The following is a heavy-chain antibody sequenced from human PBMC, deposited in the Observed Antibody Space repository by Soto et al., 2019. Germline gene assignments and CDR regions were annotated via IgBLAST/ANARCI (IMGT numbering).Heavy chain of an antibody. Sequence: EVQLLESGGGLVQPGGSLRLSCAASGSTLSSYAMSWVRQTPGKGLDWVSTISSGGSTYYADSVKGRFTISRDNSKHTMFLQMNSLRAEDTAVYYCATVPHDYGDYNWFDPWGQGTLVIVSS. D-gene: IGHD4-17*01. CDR3: ATVPHDYGDYNWFDP. J-gene: IGHJ5*02. V-gene: IGHV3-23*01. CDR2: ISSGGST. CDR1: GSTLSSYA.